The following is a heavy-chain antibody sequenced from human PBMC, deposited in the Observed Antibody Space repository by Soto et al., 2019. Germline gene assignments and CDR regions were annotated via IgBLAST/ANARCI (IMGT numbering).Heavy chain of an antibody. Sequence: QVQLVQSGAEVKKPGASVKVSCEAYGYTFRNYGITWVRQAPGQGLEWMGRVSAYNRNTNYAPKFQERVTMTTDTSTSTAYMELRSLRSDDTAIYFCASERPWESLPYWGQGTLVTVSS. J-gene: IGHJ4*02. CDR3: ASERPWESLPY. V-gene: IGHV1-18*01. CDR1: GYTFRNYG. D-gene: IGHD1-26*01. CDR2: VSAYNRNT.